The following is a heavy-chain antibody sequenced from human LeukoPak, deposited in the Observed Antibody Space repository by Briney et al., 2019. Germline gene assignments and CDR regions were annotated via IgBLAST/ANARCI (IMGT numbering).Heavy chain of an antibody. Sequence: SETLSLTCTVTGGSISSYYWSWIRQPPGRGLECIGYIYYTGSTNYNPSLKSRVTISVNTSKSQFSLKLSSVTAADTAVYYCAREDTMVRGAPPDYWGQGTLVTVSS. CDR2: IYYTGST. CDR1: GGSISSYY. D-gene: IGHD3-10*01. CDR3: AREDTMVRGAPPDY. J-gene: IGHJ4*02. V-gene: IGHV4-59*12.